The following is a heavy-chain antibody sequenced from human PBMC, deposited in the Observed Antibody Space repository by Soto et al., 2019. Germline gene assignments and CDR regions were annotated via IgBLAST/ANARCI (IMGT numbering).Heavy chain of an antibody. CDR2: ISYDGSNK. J-gene: IGHJ4*02. CDR3: ARDRF. V-gene: IGHV3-30-3*01. Sequence: QVQLVESGGGVVQPGRSLRLSCSASGFTFSSYAMHCVRQAPGKGLEWVAVISYDGSNKYYADSVKGRFTISRDNSKHTLYLQMNSLRAEDTAVYYCARDRFWGQGTLVTVSS. CDR1: GFTFSSYA.